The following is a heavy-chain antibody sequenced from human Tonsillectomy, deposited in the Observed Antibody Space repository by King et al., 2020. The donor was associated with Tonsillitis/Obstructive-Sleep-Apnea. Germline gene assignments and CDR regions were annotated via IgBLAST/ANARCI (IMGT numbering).Heavy chain of an antibody. CDR1: GFTLSTYG. D-gene: IGHD4-11*01. V-gene: IGHV3-21*06. Sequence: VQLVESGGGLVRPGGSLRLSCAVSGFTLSTYGINWIRQAPGKGLVWISAISSRATYIYYADAVKGRFSISKDNTGNSLFLQMGSLRVDDTAVYYCAIEPYPYSNAHYYYMDVWGKGTTVTVSS. J-gene: IGHJ6*03. CDR2: ISSRATYI. CDR3: AIEPYPYSNAHYYYMDV.